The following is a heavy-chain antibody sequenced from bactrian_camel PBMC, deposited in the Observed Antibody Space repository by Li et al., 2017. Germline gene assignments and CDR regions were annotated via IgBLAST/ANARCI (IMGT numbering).Heavy chain of an antibody. CDR2: IYTGEGFT. CDR3: AKWKPRFGGEYDVGDAY. Sequence: QVQLVESGGGSVQAGGSLRLSCAASGYTYSSICMAWFRQVPGKVREGVAAIYTGEGFTYYADSAKGRFTISQDNAKNTVYLQMNSLKSEDTALYYCAKWKPRFGGEYDVGDAYWGQGTQVTVS. D-gene: IGHD3*01. J-gene: IGHJ4*01. CDR1: GYTYSSIC. V-gene: IGHV3S1*01.